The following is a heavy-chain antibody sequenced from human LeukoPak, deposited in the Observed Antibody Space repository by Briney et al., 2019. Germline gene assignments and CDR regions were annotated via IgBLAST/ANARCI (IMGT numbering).Heavy chain of an antibody. CDR2: INTDRSST. D-gene: IGHD6-13*01. V-gene: IGHV3-74*01. J-gene: IGHJ4*02. CDR1: GFTFSSYW. CDR3: ARESAVLSSSWDQ. Sequence: GGSLRLSCAASGFTFSSYWMHWVRQAPGKGLVWVSRINTDRSSTSYADSVKGRFTISRDNAKNTLYLQMNSLRVEDTAVYYCARESAVLSSSWDQWGQGTLVTVSS.